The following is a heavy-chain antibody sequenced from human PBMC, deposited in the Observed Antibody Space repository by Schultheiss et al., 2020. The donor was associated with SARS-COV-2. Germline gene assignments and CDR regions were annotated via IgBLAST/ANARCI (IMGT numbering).Heavy chain of an antibody. J-gene: IGHJ6*03. CDR1: GFTFSSYA. V-gene: IGHV3-23*01. D-gene: IGHD2-15*01. Sequence: GGSLRLSCAASGFTFSSYAMSWVRQAPGKGLEWVSAISGSGGSTYYADSVKGRFTISRDNSKNTLYLQMNSLRAEDTAVYYCAKKGYCSGGSCYDYYYYYMDVGGKGTTVTVSS. CDR2: ISGSGGST. CDR3: AKKGYCSGGSCYDYYYYYMDV.